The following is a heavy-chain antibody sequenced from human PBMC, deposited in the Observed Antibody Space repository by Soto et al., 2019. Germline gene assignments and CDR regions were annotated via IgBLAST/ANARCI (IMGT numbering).Heavy chain of an antibody. J-gene: IGHJ6*02. Sequence: QVQLVQSGAEVKKPGSSVKVSCKASGDTFSSYAISWVRQVPGQGLEWMGGIMPIFGTPDYAQNFQGRVTITADESTSTAYMELSSLRSDDTGVYYCARDKDRLQLGGNYDYLMDVWGQGTTVTVSS. V-gene: IGHV1-69*12. CDR1: GDTFSSYA. CDR2: IMPIFGTP. D-gene: IGHD5-12*01. CDR3: ARDKDRLQLGGNYDYLMDV.